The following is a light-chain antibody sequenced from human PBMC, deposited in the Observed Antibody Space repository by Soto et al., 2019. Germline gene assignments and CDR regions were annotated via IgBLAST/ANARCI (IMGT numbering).Light chain of an antibody. J-gene: IGLJ1*01. Sequence: QSVLTQPASVSGSPGQSITISCTGTSSDVGDYNCVSWYQQHPGKAPKLMIYDVSNRPSGVSNRFSGSKSGNTASLTISRLQAEDEADYYCRSYTSSSSYVFGTGTKVTVL. CDR2: DVS. V-gene: IGLV2-14*01. CDR3: RSYTSSSSYV. CDR1: SSDVGDYNC.